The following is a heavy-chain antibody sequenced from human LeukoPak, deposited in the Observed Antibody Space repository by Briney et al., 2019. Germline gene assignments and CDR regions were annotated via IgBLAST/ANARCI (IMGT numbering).Heavy chain of an antibody. CDR3: ARDRSQGYFDWLLSNTNAFDI. J-gene: IGHJ3*02. D-gene: IGHD3-9*01. CDR1: GYTFTSYG. CDR2: ISAYNGNT. Sequence: GASVKVSCKASGYTFTSYGINWVRQAPGQGLEWMGWISAYNGNTDYAQKLQGRVTMTTDTSTSTAYMELRSLRSDDTAVYYCARDRSQGYFDWLLSNTNAFDIWGQGTMVTVSS. V-gene: IGHV1-18*01.